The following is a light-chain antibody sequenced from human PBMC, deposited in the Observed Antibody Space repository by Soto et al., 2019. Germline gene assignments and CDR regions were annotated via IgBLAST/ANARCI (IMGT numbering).Light chain of an antibody. CDR3: HRYNSPPLT. Sequence: DIQMTQSPSSLSASVGDRVTITCRASQGISNYLAWYQQKPGEVPKVLIYASSTVQSGVPSRFSDSGSGTYFTLTISSLQPEDVATYYCHRYNSPPLTFGGGTKVETK. CDR2: ASS. J-gene: IGKJ4*01. CDR1: QGISNY. V-gene: IGKV1-27*01.